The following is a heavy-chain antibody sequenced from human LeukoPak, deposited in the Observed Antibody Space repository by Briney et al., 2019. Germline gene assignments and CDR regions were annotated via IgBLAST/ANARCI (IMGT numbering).Heavy chain of an antibody. CDR3: ARSRGG. D-gene: IGHD2-2*01. V-gene: IGHV3-74*01. J-gene: IGHJ3*01. CDR1: GFTFSSYA. CDR2: INTDGSSS. Sequence: GGSLRLSCAASGFTFSSYAMSWARQAPGKGLVWVSRINTDGSSSSYADSVKGRFTISRDNAKNTLYLQMNSLRAEDTAVYYCARSRGGWGQGTMVTVSS.